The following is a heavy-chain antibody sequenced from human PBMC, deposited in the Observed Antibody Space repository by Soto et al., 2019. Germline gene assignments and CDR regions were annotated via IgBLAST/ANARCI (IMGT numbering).Heavy chain of an antibody. CDR1: GGSISSGGYY. V-gene: IGHV4-31*03. CDR2: IYYSGST. J-gene: IGHJ4*02. Sequence: QVQLQESGPGLVKPSQILSLTCTVSGGSISSGGYYWSWIRQHPGKGLEWIGYIYYSGSTYYNPSLESRVTISVDTSKNQFSLKLSSVTAADTAVYYCAREWRDYYFDHWGQGTLVTVSS. CDR3: AREWRDYYFDH.